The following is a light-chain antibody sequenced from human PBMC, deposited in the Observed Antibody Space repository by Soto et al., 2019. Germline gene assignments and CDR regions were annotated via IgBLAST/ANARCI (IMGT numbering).Light chain of an antibody. V-gene: IGKV3-20*01. CDR1: QTVRTNY. CDR2: GAS. J-gene: IGKJ4*01. Sequence: EIVLTQSPGTLSLSPGERATLSCRASQTVRTNYLAWFQHKPGQAPRLLIYGASSRATGIPDRFSGSGSGTDFTLNINRLEPEDFGVYFCQQYSDSPLTFGGGTKVEIK. CDR3: QQYSDSPLT.